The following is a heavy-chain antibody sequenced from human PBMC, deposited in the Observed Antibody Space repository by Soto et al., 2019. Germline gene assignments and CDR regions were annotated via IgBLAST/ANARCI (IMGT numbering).Heavy chain of an antibody. CDR1: GYTFTSYD. Sequence: QVQLVQSGAEVKKPGASVKVSCKASGYTFTSYDIIWVRQATGQGLEWMGWMNPSTGNTDSAEKFQGRLTMTRNTSISTVYIELSSLSFEDTAVYYCARGRIIVAGGFDPWGQGNLVTVSS. V-gene: IGHV1-8*01. J-gene: IGHJ5*02. D-gene: IGHD6-19*01. CDR2: MNPSTGNT. CDR3: ARGRIIVAGGFDP.